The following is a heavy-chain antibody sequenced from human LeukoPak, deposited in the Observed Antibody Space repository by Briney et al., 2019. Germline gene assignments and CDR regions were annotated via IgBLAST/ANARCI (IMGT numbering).Heavy chain of an antibody. CDR3: ARDAQVERSY. D-gene: IGHD1-1*01. J-gene: IGHJ4*02. CDR1: GFTFNDYY. Sequence: PGGSLRLSCAASGFTFNDYYMSWIRQAPGKGLEWVSYISSSGNTMYYADSVKGRFTISRDNAKNSLYLQMNSLRAEDTAMYYCARDAQVERSYWGQGTLVTVSS. V-gene: IGHV3-11*01. CDR2: ISSSGNTM.